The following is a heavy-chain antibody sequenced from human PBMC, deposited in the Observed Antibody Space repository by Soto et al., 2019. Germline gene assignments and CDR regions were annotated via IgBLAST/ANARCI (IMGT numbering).Heavy chain of an antibody. Sequence: EVQLVQSGAEVKKPGESLRISCKGSGYSFTSYWITWVRQMPGKGLEWMGRINPSDSYTNYSPSFQGHVTISADKSISTAYLQWSCLKASDTAMYYCARRDGYSSGWYDNWFDPWGQGTLVTVSS. D-gene: IGHD6-19*01. CDR3: ARRDGYSSGWYDNWFDP. J-gene: IGHJ5*02. CDR2: INPSDSYT. V-gene: IGHV5-10-1*01. CDR1: GYSFTSYW.